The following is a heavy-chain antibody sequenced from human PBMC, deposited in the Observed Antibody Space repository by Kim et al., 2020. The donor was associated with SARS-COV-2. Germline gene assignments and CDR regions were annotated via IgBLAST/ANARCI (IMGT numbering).Heavy chain of an antibody. CDR1: GGSFSGYY. Sequence: SETLSLTCAVYGGSFSGYYWSWIRQPPGKGLEWIGEINHSGSTNYNPSLKSRVTISVDTSKNQFSLKLSSVTAADTAVYYCARLEGAWYFDWLGYNVGYYYYYYGMDVWGQGTTVTVSS. D-gene: IGHD3-9*01. V-gene: IGHV4-34*01. CDR3: ARLEGAWYFDWLGYNVGYYYYYYGMDV. CDR2: INHSGST. J-gene: IGHJ6*02.